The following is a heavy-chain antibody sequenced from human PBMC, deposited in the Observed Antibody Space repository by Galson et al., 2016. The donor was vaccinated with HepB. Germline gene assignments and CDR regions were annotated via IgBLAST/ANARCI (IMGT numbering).Heavy chain of an antibody. V-gene: IGHV3-23*01. CDR1: GFSFRNYA. CDR2: ISDTAGST. D-gene: IGHD3-22*01. Sequence: SLRLSCAASGFSFRNYAMSWVRQAPGKGLEWVSSISDTAGSTYYADSVKGRFTISRDNSRNTLFLQLNSLRAEVPAVYYCAIRLDYYGSRGSWGQGTLVTVSS. J-gene: IGHJ5*02. CDR3: AIRLDYYGSRGS.